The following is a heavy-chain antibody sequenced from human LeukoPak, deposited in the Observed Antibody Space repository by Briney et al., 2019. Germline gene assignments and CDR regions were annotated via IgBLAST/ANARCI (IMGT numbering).Heavy chain of an antibody. D-gene: IGHD2-2*01. CDR2: IYPGDSDT. V-gene: IGHV5-51*01. CDR1: GYSFTSYW. Sequence: GGSLKISCKGSGYSFTSYWIGWVRQVPGKGLEWMGVIYPGDSDTRYSPSFQGQVTISADKSISTAYLQWSSLKASDTAMCYCARAASNPYCSSTSCRPGVVDYWGQGTLVTVSS. J-gene: IGHJ4*02. CDR3: ARAASNPYCSSTSCRPGVVDY.